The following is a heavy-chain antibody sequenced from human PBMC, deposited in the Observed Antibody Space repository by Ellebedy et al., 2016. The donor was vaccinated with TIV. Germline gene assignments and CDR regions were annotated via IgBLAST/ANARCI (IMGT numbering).Heavy chain of an antibody. D-gene: IGHD2-2*01. Sequence: SETLSLTCTVSGGSISSYYWSWIRQPPGKGLEWIGYIYYSGSTNYNPSLKSRVSISLDTSKNQFSLKLKSVTAADTAVYYCARDGGYVFDYWGQGTLVTVSS. J-gene: IGHJ4*02. CDR1: GGSISSYY. V-gene: IGHV4-59*01. CDR3: ARDGGYVFDY. CDR2: IYYSGST.